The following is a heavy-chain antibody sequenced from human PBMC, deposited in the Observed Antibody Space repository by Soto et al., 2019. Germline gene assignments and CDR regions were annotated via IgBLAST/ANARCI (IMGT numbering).Heavy chain of an antibody. CDR1: GGTFSSYC. CDR3: GRMRWRCSGGTWGCAFDF. Sequence: NPSETLSLTCTVSGGTFSSYCLSWVRQPPGKGLEWVGYINCSGSTNYNPSLKSRGTITVDANKNKFSLKLSTVIAADAAADYCGRMRWRCSGGTWGCAFDFWGQGTLVTVSS. CDR2: INCSGST. D-gene: IGHD2-15*01. J-gene: IGHJ4*01. V-gene: IGHV4-59*01.